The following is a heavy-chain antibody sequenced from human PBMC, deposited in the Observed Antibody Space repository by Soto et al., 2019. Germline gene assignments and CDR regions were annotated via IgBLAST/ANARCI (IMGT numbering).Heavy chain of an antibody. CDR3: ARGHWQLEY. CDR2: IVPGGDTM. Sequence: PGGSLRLSCAVSGFTFRSSPMSWVRRAPGKGLEWVSYIVPGGDTMYYADSVKGRFTIIRDNSQNSLYLQMNSLRAEDTAVYYCARGHWQLEYWGQGTLVTVSS. D-gene: IGHD1-1*01. CDR1: GFTFRSSP. J-gene: IGHJ4*02. V-gene: IGHV3-48*01.